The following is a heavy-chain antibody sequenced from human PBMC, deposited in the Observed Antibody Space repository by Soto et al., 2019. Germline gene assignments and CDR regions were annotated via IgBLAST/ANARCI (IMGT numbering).Heavy chain of an antibody. J-gene: IGHJ3*02. Sequence: GGSLRLSCAASGVSFSSYAMSWVRQAPGKGLEWVSAISGSGGSTYYADSVKGRFTISRDNSKNTLYLQMNSLRAEDTAIYYCAKDRYWDYGDYVDAFDIWGQGTMVTVSS. D-gene: IGHD4-17*01. CDR3: AKDRYWDYGDYVDAFDI. V-gene: IGHV3-23*01. CDR1: GVSFSSYA. CDR2: ISGSGGST.